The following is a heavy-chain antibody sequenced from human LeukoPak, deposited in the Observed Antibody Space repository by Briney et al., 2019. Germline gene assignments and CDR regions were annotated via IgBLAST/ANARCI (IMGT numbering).Heavy chain of an antibody. CDR2: INTNTGNP. J-gene: IGHJ4*02. CDR3: ASMYSSSWTGFADY. Sequence: ASVKVSCKASGYTFTSYAMNWVRQAPGQGLEWMGWINTNTGNPTYAQGFTGRFVFSLDTSVSTAYLQISSLKVEDTAVYYCASMYSSSWTGFADYWGQGTLVTVSP. CDR1: GYTFTSYA. D-gene: IGHD6-13*01. V-gene: IGHV7-4-1*02.